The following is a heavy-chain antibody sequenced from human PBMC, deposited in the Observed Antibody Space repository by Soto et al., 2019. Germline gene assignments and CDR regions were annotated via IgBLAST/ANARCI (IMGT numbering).Heavy chain of an antibody. J-gene: IGHJ6*02. Sequence: QVHLLQSGAEVKKPGSSVKVSCTASGASFTRYSLSWVRQAPGQGLEWVGGIVPIFGITNYAQRFQGRVKITADESTKTASMELSSLSSDDTAVYYCARPDEGGYSSDHHYYYALDVWCQGTSVTVTS. CDR2: IVPIFGIT. V-gene: IGHV1-69*01. D-gene: IGHD3-22*01. CDR3: ARPDEGGYSSDHHYYYALDV. CDR1: GASFTRYS.